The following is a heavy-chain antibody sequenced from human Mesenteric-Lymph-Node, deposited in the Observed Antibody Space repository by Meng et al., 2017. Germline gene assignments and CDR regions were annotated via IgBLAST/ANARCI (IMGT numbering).Heavy chain of an antibody. Sequence: GSLRLSCTVSGVSISSNFWSWIRQPPGKGLEWIGYIYYSGITNYNPSLKSRVTISVDTSKSEFSLKLSSVTAADTDVYYCARHTGSIEVADYWGQGTLVTVSS. CDR3: ARHTGSIEVADY. D-gene: IGHD6-19*01. V-gene: IGHV4-59*01. J-gene: IGHJ4*02. CDR2: IYYSGIT. CDR1: GVSISSNF.